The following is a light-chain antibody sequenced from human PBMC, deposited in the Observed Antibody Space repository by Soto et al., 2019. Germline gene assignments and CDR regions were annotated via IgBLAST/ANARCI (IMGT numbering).Light chain of an antibody. J-gene: IGLJ3*02. CDR1: SCDVGNYKY. CDR2: EVS. V-gene: IGLV2-8*01. Sequence: QSALTQSPSASGSPGQSVTISCTGTSCDVGNYKYVSWYQQHPGKAPKLMIYEVSKRPSGVPDRFSGSKSGNTASLTVSGLQVEDEADYYCSSYAGSNLWVFGGGTKLTVL. CDR3: SSYAGSNLWV.